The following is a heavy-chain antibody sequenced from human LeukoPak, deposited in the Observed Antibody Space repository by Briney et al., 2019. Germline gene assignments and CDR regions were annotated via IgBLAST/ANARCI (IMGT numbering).Heavy chain of an antibody. D-gene: IGHD3-22*01. V-gene: IGHV3-11*01. CDR1: GFTFSDYY. Sequence: GGSLRLSCAASGFTFSDYYMNWIRQAPGKGLEWVSYISSSGSTINYADSVKGRFTISRDSAKKSLFLQMNSLRAEDTAVYYCARVGSSGYPIDYWGQGTLVTVTS. J-gene: IGHJ4*02. CDR3: ARVGSSGYPIDY. CDR2: ISSSGSTI.